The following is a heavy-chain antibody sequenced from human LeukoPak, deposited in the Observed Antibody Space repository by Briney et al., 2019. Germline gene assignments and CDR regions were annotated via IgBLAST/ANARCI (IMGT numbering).Heavy chain of an antibody. J-gene: IGHJ4*02. CDR1: GFTFSSYW. CDR3: ASGLPRDD. Sequence: GGSLRLSCGASGFTFSSYWMHWVRQTPGKGLVWVSRISSDGSITSYADSVQGRFTISRDNAKNTLYLQMNSLRAKDTAVYYCASGLPRDDWGQGTLVTVSS. V-gene: IGHV3-74*01. CDR2: ISSDGSIT. D-gene: IGHD3/OR15-3a*01.